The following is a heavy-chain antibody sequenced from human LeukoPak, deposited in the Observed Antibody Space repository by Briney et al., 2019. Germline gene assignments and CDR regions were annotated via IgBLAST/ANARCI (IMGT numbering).Heavy chain of an antibody. CDR2: IYYSGST. Sequence: NPSETLSLTCTVSGGSMRNYYWSWIRQSPGKGLEWIGCIYYSGSTAYNPSLKSRVIISVGTSKNQFSLILSSVTAANTAVYYCAREDGFCNSTNCHNWFDPWGQGTLVTVSS. J-gene: IGHJ5*02. CDR3: AREDGFCNSTNCHNWFDP. V-gene: IGHV4-59*01. D-gene: IGHD2-2*01. CDR1: GGSMRNYY.